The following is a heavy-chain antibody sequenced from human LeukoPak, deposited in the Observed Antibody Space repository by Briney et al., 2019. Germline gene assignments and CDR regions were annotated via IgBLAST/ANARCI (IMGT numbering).Heavy chain of an antibody. V-gene: IGHV4-59*10. Sequence: SETLSLTCAVYGGSFSGYYWSWIRQPAGKGLEWIGRIYTSGSTNYNPSLKSRVTMSVDTSKNQFSLKLSSVTAADTAVYYCARVARFPGYCSSTSCYYFDYWGQGTLVTVSS. CDR2: IYTSGST. CDR3: ARVARFPGYCSSTSCYYFDY. CDR1: GGSFSGYY. J-gene: IGHJ4*02. D-gene: IGHD2-2*01.